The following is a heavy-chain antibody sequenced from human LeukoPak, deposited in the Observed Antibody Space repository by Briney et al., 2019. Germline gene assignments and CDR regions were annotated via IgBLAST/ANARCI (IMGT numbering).Heavy chain of an antibody. J-gene: IGHJ6*03. CDR2: FDPEDGET. V-gene: IGHV1-24*01. CDR3: ATGPVDYYMDV. Sequence: EASVTVSCTVSGCTLTELSMHWVRQAPGKGLEWMGGFDPEDGETIYAQTFQGRVTMTEDTSTDTAYMELSSLRSEDTAVYYCATGPVDYYMDVWGKGTTVTISS. CDR1: GCTLTELS.